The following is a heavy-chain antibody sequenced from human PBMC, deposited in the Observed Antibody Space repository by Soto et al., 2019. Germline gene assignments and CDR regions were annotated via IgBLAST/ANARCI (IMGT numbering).Heavy chain of an antibody. CDR2: ISYDGSNK. D-gene: IGHD6-13*01. J-gene: IGHJ6*01. Sequence: QVQLVESGGGVVQPGRSLRLSCAASGFTFSSYAMHWVRQAPGKGLEWVAVISYDGSNKYYADSVKGRFTISRDNSKNTLYLQMNSLRAEDTAVYYCARGGAAAGTGYYYGMDVW. CDR1: GFTFSSYA. CDR3: ARGGAAAGTGYYYGMDV. V-gene: IGHV3-30-3*01.